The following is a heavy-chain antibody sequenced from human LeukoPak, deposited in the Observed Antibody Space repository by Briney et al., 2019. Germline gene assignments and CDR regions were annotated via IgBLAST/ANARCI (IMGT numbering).Heavy chain of an antibody. CDR2: IYSGGTT. D-gene: IGHD3-10*01. Sequence: GGSLRLSCAASGFTVSSNYMSWVRQAPGKGLEWVSLIYSGGTTHYADSVKGRFTISRDNSKNTLYLEIDSLRAEDTAVYYCARDTSGIGMDVWGQGTTVTVSS. CDR1: GFTVSSNY. CDR3: ARDTSGIGMDV. J-gene: IGHJ6*02. V-gene: IGHV3-53*01.